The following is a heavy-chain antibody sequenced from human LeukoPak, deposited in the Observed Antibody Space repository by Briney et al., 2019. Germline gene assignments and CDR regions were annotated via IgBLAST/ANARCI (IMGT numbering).Heavy chain of an antibody. CDR3: ARARNNYYDSTD. Sequence: SVKVSCKASGGTFSSYAISWVRQAPGQGLEWMGGIIPIFGTANYAQKFQGRVTITADESTSTAYMELSSLRSEDTAAYYCARARNNYYDSTDWGQGTLVTVSS. J-gene: IGHJ4*02. D-gene: IGHD3-22*01. CDR2: IIPIFGTA. V-gene: IGHV1-69*13. CDR1: GGTFSSYA.